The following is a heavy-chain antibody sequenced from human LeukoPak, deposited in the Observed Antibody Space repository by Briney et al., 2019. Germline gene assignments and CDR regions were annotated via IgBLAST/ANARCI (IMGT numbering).Heavy chain of an antibody. CDR1: GFTFSSYG. V-gene: IGHV3-23*01. Sequence: GGSLRLSCAASGFTFSSYGMSWVRQAPGKGLEWVSAISNSGANTYYAESVKGRFTIARDDSKNTLYLQMNSLSAEDTAVYYCGTRIHTTSYYDSWGQGTLVTVSS. CDR3: GTRIHTTSYYDS. D-gene: IGHD2/OR15-2a*01. J-gene: IGHJ4*02. CDR2: ISNSGANT.